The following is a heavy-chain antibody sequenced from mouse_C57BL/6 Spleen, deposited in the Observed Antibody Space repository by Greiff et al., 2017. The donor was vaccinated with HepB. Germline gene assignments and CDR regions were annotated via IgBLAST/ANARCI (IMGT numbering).Heavy chain of an antibody. Sequence: VQGVESGAELARPGASVKMSCKASGYTFTSYTMHWVKQRPGQGLEWIGYINPSSGYTKYNQKFKDKATLTADKSSSTAYMQLSSLTSEDSAVYYCARSGGRDYAMDYWGQGTSVTVSS. CDR1: GYTFTSYT. CDR2: INPSSGYT. D-gene: IGHD3-1*01. V-gene: IGHV1-4*01. J-gene: IGHJ4*01. CDR3: ARSGGRDYAMDY.